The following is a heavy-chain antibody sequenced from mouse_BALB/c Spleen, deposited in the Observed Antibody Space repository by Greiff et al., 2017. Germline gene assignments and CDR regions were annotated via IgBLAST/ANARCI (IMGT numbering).Heavy chain of an antibody. CDR2: IYYSGTI. V-gene: IGHV3-5*02. CDR3: ARDGSYYGYDYYAMDY. CDR1: GISITTGNYR. Sequence: EVKLVESGPGLVKPSQTVSLTCTVTGISITTGNYRWSWIRQFPGNKLEWIGYIYYSGTITYNPSLTSRTTITRDTSKNQFFLEMNSLTAEDTATYYCARDGSYYGYDYYAMDYWGQGTSVTVSS. J-gene: IGHJ4*01. D-gene: IGHD1-2*01.